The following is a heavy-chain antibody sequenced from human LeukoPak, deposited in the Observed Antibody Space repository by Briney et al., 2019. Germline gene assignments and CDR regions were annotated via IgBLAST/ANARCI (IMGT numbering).Heavy chain of an antibody. Sequence: GGSLRLSCAASGFTVSSNYMSWVRQAPGQGLEWVSVIYSGGSTYYADSVKGRFTISRDNSKNTLYLQMNSLRAEDTAVYYCAKDRLPYYYDSSGYQPSWFDPWGQGTLVTVSS. D-gene: IGHD3-22*01. CDR2: IYSGGST. J-gene: IGHJ5*02. CDR3: AKDRLPYYYDSSGYQPSWFDP. V-gene: IGHV3-53*05. CDR1: GFTVSSNY.